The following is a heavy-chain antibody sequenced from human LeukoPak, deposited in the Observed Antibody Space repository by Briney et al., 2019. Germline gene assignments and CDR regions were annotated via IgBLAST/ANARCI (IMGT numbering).Heavy chain of an antibody. Sequence: GGSLRLSCAASGFTFSNAWMNWVRQAPGKGLDWVSAISGSGVTTHYAGSVKGRFSISRDNSKNTLYLQMNSLRAEDTALYYCAKKVVVGATSPYSDFQDWGQGTLVTVSS. V-gene: IGHV3-23*01. D-gene: IGHD1-26*01. CDR2: ISGSGVTT. CDR1: GFTFSNAW. CDR3: AKKVVVGATSPYSDFQD. J-gene: IGHJ1*01.